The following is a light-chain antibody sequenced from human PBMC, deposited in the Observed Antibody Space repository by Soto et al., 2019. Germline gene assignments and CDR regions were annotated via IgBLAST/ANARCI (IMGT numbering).Light chain of an antibody. V-gene: IGKV3-20*01. J-gene: IGKJ5*01. CDR2: GAS. CDR3: QQYGSSST. CDR1: QSVSSSY. Sequence: EIVFTQSPGTLSLSPGEGAPLGCRASQSVSSSYLAWYQQRPGQAPRLLIYGASSRPTGIPDRFSGSGSGTDFTLTISRLEPEDFAVYYCQQYGSSSTFGQGTRLEIK.